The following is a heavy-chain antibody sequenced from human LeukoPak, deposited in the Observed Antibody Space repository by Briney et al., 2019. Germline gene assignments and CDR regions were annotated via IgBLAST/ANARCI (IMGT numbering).Heavy chain of an antibody. CDR1: GFTVSGNY. J-gene: IGHJ4*02. Sequence: GGSLRLSCAASGFTVSGNYMSWVRQAPGKGLEWASIIYSGGSTYYADSVKGRFTISRDNSKDTLYLQMNSLRAEDTAVYYCASRLDIPVAGTPFGCWGQGTLVIVSS. CDR2: IYSGGST. CDR3: ASRLDIPVAGTPFGC. V-gene: IGHV3-66*01. D-gene: IGHD6-19*01.